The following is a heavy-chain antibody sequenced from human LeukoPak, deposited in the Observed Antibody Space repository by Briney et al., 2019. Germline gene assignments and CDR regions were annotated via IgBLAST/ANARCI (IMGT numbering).Heavy chain of an antibody. J-gene: IGHJ6*02. CDR1: GLTFSSYE. V-gene: IGHV3-48*03. D-gene: IGHD6-13*01. CDR2: ISSSGSTI. CDR3: ATHSSSWTLGMDV. Sequence: GGSLRLSCAASGLTFSSYEMNWVRQASGKGLEWVSYISSSGSTIYCADSVKGRFTISRDNAKNSLYLQMNSLRAEDTAVYYCATHSSSWTLGMDVWGQGTTVTVSS.